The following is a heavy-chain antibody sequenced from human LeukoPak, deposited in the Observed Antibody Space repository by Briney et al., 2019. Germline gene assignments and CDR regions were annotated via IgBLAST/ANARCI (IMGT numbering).Heavy chain of an antibody. Sequence: SETLSLTCTVSGASISGYHWSWIRQPPGKGLEWMGYIYYSGSTNYNPSLKSRVTISVDTSKNQFSLKLSSVTAADTAVYYCARRTYPIDRGDAFDIWGQGTMVTVSS. CDR3: ARRTYPIDRGDAFDI. J-gene: IGHJ3*02. CDR1: GASISGYH. V-gene: IGHV4-59*01. CDR2: IYYSGST. D-gene: IGHD1-14*01.